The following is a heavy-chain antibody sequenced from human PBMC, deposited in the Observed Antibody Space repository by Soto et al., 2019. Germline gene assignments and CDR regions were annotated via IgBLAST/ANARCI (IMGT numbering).Heavy chain of an antibody. D-gene: IGHD6-13*01. CDR1: GFILSNYW. J-gene: IGHJ4*02. CDR3: ARSSEAAFDY. CDR2: IKQDGSEK. V-gene: IGHV3-7*01. Sequence: EVQLVESGGGLVQPGGSLRLSCAASGFILSNYWMSWVRQAPGKGLEWVANIKQDGSEKYYVDSVKGRFTISRDNAKNSLYLQMNSLRGEDTAIYYCARSSEAAFDYWGQGTLVTVSS.